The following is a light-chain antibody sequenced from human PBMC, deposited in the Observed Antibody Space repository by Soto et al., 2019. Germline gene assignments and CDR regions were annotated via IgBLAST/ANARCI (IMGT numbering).Light chain of an antibody. CDR3: QQYGSSIT. CDR1: QIVSSSY. J-gene: IGKJ5*01. Sequence: EIVLTQAPGTLSLSPGERATRSCRSSQIVSSSYLAWYQQKPGQAPRLLIYGASSRATGIPDRFSGSGSGTDFTLTISRLEPEDFAVFYCQQYGSSITFGQGTRLEI. CDR2: GAS. V-gene: IGKV3-20*01.